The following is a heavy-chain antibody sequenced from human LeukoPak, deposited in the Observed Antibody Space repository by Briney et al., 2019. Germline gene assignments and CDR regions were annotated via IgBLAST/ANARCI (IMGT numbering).Heavy chain of an antibody. CDR3: ARRYCTPSSCYSDY. V-gene: IGHV3-11*01. J-gene: IGHJ4*02. CDR2: ISDGGRPL. D-gene: IGHD2-8*01. CDR1: GFIFSDYY. Sequence: GGFLRLSCAASGFIFSDYYMSWIRQAPGKGLEWVSFISDGGRPLHYADSVKGRFTISRDNAKNSLYLQMNSLRDEDTAVYFCARRYCTPSSCYSDYWGQGALVTVSS.